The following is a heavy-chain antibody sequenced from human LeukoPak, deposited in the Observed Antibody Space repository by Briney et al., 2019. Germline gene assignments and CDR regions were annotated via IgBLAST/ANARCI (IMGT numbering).Heavy chain of an antibody. Sequence: KPSETLSLTCTVSGGSISSSSYYWGWIRQPPGKGLEWIGSIYYSGNTYYNPSLKSRVTISVDTSKNQFSLKLSSVTAADTAVYYCARLRNYYSYFDYWGQGTLVTVSS. J-gene: IGHJ4*02. CDR2: IYYSGNT. CDR3: ARLRNYYSYFDY. D-gene: IGHD3-22*01. CDR1: GGSISSSSYY. V-gene: IGHV4-39*01.